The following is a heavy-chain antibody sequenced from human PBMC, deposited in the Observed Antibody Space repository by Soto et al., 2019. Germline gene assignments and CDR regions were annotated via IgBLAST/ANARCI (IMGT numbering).Heavy chain of an antibody. V-gene: IGHV4-39*01. Sequence: PSETLSLTCTVSGGSISSSSYYWGWIRQPPGKGLEWIGSIYYSGSTYYNPSLKSRVTISVDTSKNQFSLKLSSATAADTAVYYCPAGRRRYYFDYWGQGTLVTVSS. CDR3: PAGRRRYYFDY. J-gene: IGHJ4*02. CDR2: IYYSGST. CDR1: GGSISSSSYY.